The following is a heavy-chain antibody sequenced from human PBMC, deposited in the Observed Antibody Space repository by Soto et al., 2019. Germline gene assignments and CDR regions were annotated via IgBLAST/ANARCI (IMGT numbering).Heavy chain of an antibody. CDR2: IYYSGST. V-gene: IGHV4-61*01. D-gene: IGHD3-3*01. Sequence: SETLSLTCTVSGGSVSSGSYYWSWIRQPPGKGLEWIGYIYYSGSTNYNPSLKSRVTISVDTSKNQFSLKLSSVTAADTAVYFCASSKVGFWSGFGMDVWGQGTTVTVSS. CDR3: ASSKVGFWSGFGMDV. CDR1: GGSVSSGSYY. J-gene: IGHJ6*02.